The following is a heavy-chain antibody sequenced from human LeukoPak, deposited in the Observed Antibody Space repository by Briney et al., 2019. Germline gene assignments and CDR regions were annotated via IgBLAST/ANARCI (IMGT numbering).Heavy chain of an antibody. D-gene: IGHD3-22*01. Sequence: ASVKVSCKASGYTFTSYGISWVRQAPGQGLEWMGWISAYNGNTNYAQTLQGRVTMTTDTSTSTAYMELSSLSSDDTAVYYCARDLMGTYATYYYDSSGYQAAIQDYYFDYWGQGTLVTVSS. CDR3: ARDLMGTYATYYYDSSGYQAAIQDYYFDY. CDR2: ISAYNGNT. J-gene: IGHJ4*02. V-gene: IGHV1-18*01. CDR1: GYTFTSYG.